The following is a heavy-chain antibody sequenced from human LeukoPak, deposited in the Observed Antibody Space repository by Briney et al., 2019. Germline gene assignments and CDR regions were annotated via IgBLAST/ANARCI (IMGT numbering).Heavy chain of an antibody. CDR2: IRFDGSNE. CDR1: GFTFSTYG. V-gene: IGHV3-30*02. D-gene: IGHD2-21*01. CDR3: CGDFDY. Sequence: PGGSLRLSCAASGFTFSTYGMHWVRQGPDKGLEWVAFIRFDGSNEYYAGSVKGRFTICRDNSKTTLNLQMNSLRGEHTAVYYCCGDFDYWGQGTLVTVSS. J-gene: IGHJ4*02.